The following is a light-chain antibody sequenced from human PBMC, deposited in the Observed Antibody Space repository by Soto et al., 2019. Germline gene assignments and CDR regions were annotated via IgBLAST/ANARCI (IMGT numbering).Light chain of an antibody. CDR3: QHYFNWPYT. V-gene: IGKV3-15*01. CDR1: QSVTSN. CDR2: DAS. Sequence: EIVMTQSPATLSVSPGERATLSCRASQSVTSNLACYQQKPGRAPRLLIYDASTRATGIPARFSGSGSGTEFTLTISNLQSEDFALYYCQHYFNWPYTFGQGTKLEIK. J-gene: IGKJ2*01.